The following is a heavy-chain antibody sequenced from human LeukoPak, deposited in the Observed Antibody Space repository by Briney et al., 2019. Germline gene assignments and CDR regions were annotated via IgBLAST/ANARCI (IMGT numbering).Heavy chain of an antibody. D-gene: IGHD3-22*01. CDR1: GFTFSIYA. CDR3: AKDRPNYYGSNGHYYRRDGDY. V-gene: IGHV3-23*01. Sequence: GGSLRLSCAASGFTFSIYAMSWVRQAPGKGLQWVSCITSSGDGTYYADSVKGRFTISRDNSENMLYLQMNSLRVEDTAVYFCAKDRPNYYGSNGHYYRRDGDYWGQGTLVTVSP. J-gene: IGHJ4*02. CDR2: ITSSGDGT.